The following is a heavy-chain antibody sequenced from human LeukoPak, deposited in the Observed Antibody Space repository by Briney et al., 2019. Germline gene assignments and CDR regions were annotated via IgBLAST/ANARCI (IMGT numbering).Heavy chain of an antibody. CDR2: ISAYNDKT. CDR1: GYTFTSYG. Sequence: ASVKVSCKTSGYTFTSYGINWVRQAPGQGLEWMGWISAYNDKTNYAQKLQGRVTMTTDTSTSTVYMDLSSLRSEDTAVYYCARHSLTETTPFDYWGQGTLVTVSS. J-gene: IGHJ4*02. V-gene: IGHV1-18*01. CDR3: ARHSLTETTPFDY. D-gene: IGHD1-20*01.